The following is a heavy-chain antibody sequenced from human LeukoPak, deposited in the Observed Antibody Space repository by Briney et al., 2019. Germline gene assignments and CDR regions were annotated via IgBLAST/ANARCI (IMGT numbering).Heavy chain of an antibody. CDR3: ARGDGQDY. D-gene: IGHD5-24*01. Sequence: SETLSHTCAVYGGSFSGYYWSWIRQPPGKGLEWIGEINHSGSTNYNPSLKSRVTISVDTSKNQFSLKLSSVTAADTAVYYCARGDGQDYWGQGTLVTVSS. V-gene: IGHV4-34*01. CDR2: INHSGST. CDR1: GGSFSGYY. J-gene: IGHJ4*02.